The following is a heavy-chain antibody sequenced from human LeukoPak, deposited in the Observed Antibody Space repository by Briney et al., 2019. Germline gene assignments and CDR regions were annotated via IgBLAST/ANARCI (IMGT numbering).Heavy chain of an antibody. CDR2: MNPNSGNT. CDR3: ARSYSIVVVPAAINWFDP. D-gene: IGHD2-2*02. J-gene: IGHJ5*02. CDR1: GYTFTSYD. V-gene: IGHV1-8*01. Sequence: ASVKVSCKASGYTFTSYDINWVRQATGQGLEWMGWMNPNSGNTGYAQKFQGRVTMTRDTSISTAYMELSSLRSEDTAVYYCARSYSIVVVPAAINWFDPWGQGTLVTVSS.